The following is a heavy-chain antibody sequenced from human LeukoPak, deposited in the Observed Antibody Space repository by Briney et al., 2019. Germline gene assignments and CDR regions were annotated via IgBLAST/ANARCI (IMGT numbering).Heavy chain of an antibody. CDR2: IHSGGTT. D-gene: IGHD3-9*01. V-gene: IGHV4-4*07. CDR1: GDSITDDY. J-gene: IGHJ5*02. CDR3: ARNDILTGFFNNWLDP. Sequence: PSETLSLTCTVSGDSITDDYYTWIRQPAGKGLEWIGRIHSGGTTNYNPSLMSRVTLSIDKSKKYISLILTSVTAADTAVYYCARNDILTGFFNNWLDPWGQGTLVTVSS.